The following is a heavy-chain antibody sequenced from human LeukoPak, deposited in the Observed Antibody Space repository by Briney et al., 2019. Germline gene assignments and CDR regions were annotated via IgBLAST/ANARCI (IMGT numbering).Heavy chain of an antibody. Sequence: GGSLRLSCAASGFTFSSYSMNWVRQAPGKGLEWVTFIQYDGSKKYYADSVKGRFTISRDNSKNTLYLEMNSLRAEDTAVYYCARRAEYGGSLTNFDYWGQGTLVTVSS. CDR2: IQYDGSKK. CDR1: GFTFSSYS. D-gene: IGHD5-12*01. CDR3: ARRAEYGGSLTNFDY. V-gene: IGHV3-30*02. J-gene: IGHJ4*02.